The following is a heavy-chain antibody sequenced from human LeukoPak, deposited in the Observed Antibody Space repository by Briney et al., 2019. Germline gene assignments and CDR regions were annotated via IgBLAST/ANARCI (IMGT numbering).Heavy chain of an antibody. Sequence: GGSLRLSCAASGFTVSNNYMCWVRQAPGKGLEWVSVIYSGGSTYYADSVKGRFTISRDNSKNTLYLQMNSLRAEDTAVYYCARGTYYYDSGALDIWGQGTMVTVSS. CDR2: IYSGGST. V-gene: IGHV3-53*01. D-gene: IGHD3-22*01. CDR1: GFTVSNNY. CDR3: ARGTYYYDSGALDI. J-gene: IGHJ3*02.